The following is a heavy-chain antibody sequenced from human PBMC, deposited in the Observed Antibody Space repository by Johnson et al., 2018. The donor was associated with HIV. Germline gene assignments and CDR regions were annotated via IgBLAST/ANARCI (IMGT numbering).Heavy chain of an antibody. CDR3: AREARMRDAFDI. D-gene: IGHD1-14*01. V-gene: IGHV3-7*01. CDR1: GFTVSSNY. CDR2: IQQDGSAQ. Sequence: VQLVESGGGLIQPGGSLRLSCAASGFTVSSNYMSWVRQAPGKGLEWVADIQQDGSAQYSVDSVQGRFTISRDNSKNTLYLQMNSLRAGDTAVYYCAREARMRDAFDIWGQGTMVTVSS. J-gene: IGHJ3*02.